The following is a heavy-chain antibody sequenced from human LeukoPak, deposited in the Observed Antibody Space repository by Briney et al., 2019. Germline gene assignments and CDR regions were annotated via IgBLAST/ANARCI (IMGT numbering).Heavy chain of an antibody. CDR2: IYPGDSDT. V-gene: IGHV5-51*01. J-gene: IGHJ3*02. CDR1: GFTFSYYW. Sequence: GGSLRLSCAASGFTFSYYWMHWVRQAPGKGLEWMGIIYPGDSDTRYSPSFQGQVTISADKSISTAYLQWSSLKASDTAMYYCARSSLRRHFDIWGQGTMVTVSS. D-gene: IGHD6-13*01. CDR3: ARSSLRRHFDI.